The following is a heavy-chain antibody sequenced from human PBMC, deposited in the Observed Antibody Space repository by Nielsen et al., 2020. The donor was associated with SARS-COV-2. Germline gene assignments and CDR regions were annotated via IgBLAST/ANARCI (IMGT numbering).Heavy chain of an antibody. CDR3: AKDRATFMIYFRRGGPDY. D-gene: IGHD3/OR15-3a*01. CDR2: ISYEGSKQ. J-gene: IGHJ4*02. CDR1: GFNFNNYG. Sequence: GGSLRLSCAASGFNFNNYGMHWVRQAPGKGLEWVAYISYEGSKQFYADSVKGRFTISRDFSKTTLYLQMNSLRAEDTAMYYCAKDRATFMIYFRRGGPDYWGQGTLVTVSS. V-gene: IGHV3-30*18.